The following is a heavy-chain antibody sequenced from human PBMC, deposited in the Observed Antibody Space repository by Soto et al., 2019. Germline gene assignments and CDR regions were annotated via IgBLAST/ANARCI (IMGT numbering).Heavy chain of an antibody. Sequence: QVQLVESGGGVVQPGRSLRLSCAASGFTFSSYAMHWVRQAPGKGLEWVAVISYDGSNKYYADSVKGRFTISRDNSKNTLYLQMNSLRAEDTAVYYCARDGPYRGSYYGYFDYWGQGTLVTVSS. D-gene: IGHD1-26*01. CDR2: ISYDGSNK. CDR1: GFTFSSYA. J-gene: IGHJ4*02. V-gene: IGHV3-30-3*01. CDR3: ARDGPYRGSYYGYFDY.